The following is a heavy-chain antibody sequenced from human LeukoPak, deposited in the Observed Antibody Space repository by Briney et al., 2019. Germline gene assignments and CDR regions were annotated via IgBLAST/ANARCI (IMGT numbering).Heavy chain of an antibody. J-gene: IGHJ6*03. V-gene: IGHV3-7*01. CDR2: IKQDGSEK. CDR1: GFTFSSYW. D-gene: IGHD3-10*01. CDR3: ARVEGTMVRGVSLYYYYYMDV. Sequence: PGGSLRLSCAASGFTFSSYWMSWVRQAPGKGLEWVANIKQDGSEKYYVDSVKGRFTISRDNAKNSLYLQMNSLRAEDTAVYYCARVEGTMVRGVSLYYYYYMDVWGKGTTVTISS.